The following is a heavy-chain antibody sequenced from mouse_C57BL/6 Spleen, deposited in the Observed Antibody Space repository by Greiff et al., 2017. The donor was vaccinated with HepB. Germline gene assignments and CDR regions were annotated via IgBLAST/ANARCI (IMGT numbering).Heavy chain of an antibody. D-gene: IGHD1-1*01. V-gene: IGHV5-9*01. J-gene: IGHJ4*01. CDR1: GFTFSSYT. Sequence: EVMLVESGGGLVKPGASLKLSCAASGFTFSSYTMSWVRQTPEKRLEWVATISGGGGNTYYPDSVKGRFTISRDNAKNTLYLQMSSLRSEDTALYYCARHVTPYGSSYYYAMDYWGQGTSVTVSS. CDR3: ARHVTPYGSSYYYAMDY. CDR2: ISGGGGNT.